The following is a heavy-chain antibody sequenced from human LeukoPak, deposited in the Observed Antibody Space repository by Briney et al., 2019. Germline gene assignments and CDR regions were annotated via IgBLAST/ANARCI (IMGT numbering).Heavy chain of an antibody. CDR3: ARASDRDSSGWYLDY. J-gene: IGHJ4*02. D-gene: IGHD6-19*01. V-gene: IGHV1-18*04. CDR2: ISAYNGNT. Sequence: SVKVSCKASGYTFTGYYMHWVRQAPGQGLEWMGWISAYNGNTNYAQKLQGRVTMTRDTSTSTAYMELRSLRSDDTAVYYCARASDRDSSGWYLDYWGQGTLVTVSS. CDR1: GYTFTGYY.